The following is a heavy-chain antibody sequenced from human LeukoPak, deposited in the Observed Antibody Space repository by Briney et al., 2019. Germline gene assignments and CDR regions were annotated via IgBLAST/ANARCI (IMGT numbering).Heavy chain of an antibody. CDR3: ARDIGSSSGFDY. V-gene: IGHV3-66*01. CDR1: GFTVTSNY. D-gene: IGHD2-15*01. Sequence: GGSLRLSCAVSGFTVTSNYTSWVRQAPGKGREWVSVIYRDGTIYQADSVKGRFSITRDNPKNTVYLEMNKLRDEDTAVYYCARDIGSSSGFDYWGQGTLVTVSS. CDR2: IYRDGTI. J-gene: IGHJ4*02.